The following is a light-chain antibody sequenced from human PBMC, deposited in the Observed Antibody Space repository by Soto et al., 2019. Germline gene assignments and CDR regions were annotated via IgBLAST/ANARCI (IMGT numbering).Light chain of an antibody. J-gene: IGKJ1*01. CDR2: DAS. CDR3: QQYENYWT. Sequence: DIQMTQSPSTLSASVGARVTITCRASQSISSWLAWYQHKPGKAPKILIYDASNLDSGVPSRFSGSGSGTEFSLTISNLQPDDCATYYCQQYENYWTFGQGTKVDIK. V-gene: IGKV1-5*01. CDR1: QSISSW.